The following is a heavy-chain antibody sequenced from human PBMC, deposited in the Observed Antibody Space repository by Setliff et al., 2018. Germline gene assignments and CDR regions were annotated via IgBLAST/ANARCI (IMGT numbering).Heavy chain of an antibody. Sequence: ASVKVSCKASGYTFTSYGISWVRQAPRQGLEWMGRISAYNGNTNYAQKLQGRVTMTTDTSTSTAYMELRSLRSDDTAVYYCARCRDYYDSSGYYPGAFDIWGQGTMVTVSS. V-gene: IGHV1-18*01. D-gene: IGHD3-22*01. CDR3: ARCRDYYDSSGYYPGAFDI. CDR1: GYTFTSYG. J-gene: IGHJ3*02. CDR2: ISAYNGNT.